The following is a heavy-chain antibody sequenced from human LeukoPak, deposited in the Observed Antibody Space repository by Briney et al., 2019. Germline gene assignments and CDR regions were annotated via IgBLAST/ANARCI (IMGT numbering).Heavy chain of an antibody. J-gene: IGHJ4*02. D-gene: IGHD3-16*02. CDR3: ARGNNYDYVWGSYRFDY. CDR1: GGSFSGYY. CDR2: IDNSGRT. V-gene: IGHV4-34*01. Sequence: SATLSLTCAVSGGSFSGYYWTWIRQPPGKGLEWIGEIDNSGRTNYNPSLKSRLTISVDTSKNQFSLKLSSVTAADTAVYYCARGNNYDYVWGSYRFDYWGQGTLVSVSS.